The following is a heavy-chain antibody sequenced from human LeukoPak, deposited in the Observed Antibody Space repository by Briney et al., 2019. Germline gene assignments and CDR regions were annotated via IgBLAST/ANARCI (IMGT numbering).Heavy chain of an antibody. CDR3: AGGGRSGYEDL. J-gene: IGHJ5*02. Sequence: SETLSLTCTVSGGSISSYYWSWIRQPPGKGLEWIGSIYHVGGTYYNPSLKSRVTISIDTSKNQFSLKLTSVTAADTAIYYCAGGGRSGYEDLWGPGTL. CDR2: IYHVGGT. CDR1: GGSISSYY. D-gene: IGHD5-12*01. V-gene: IGHV4-59*05.